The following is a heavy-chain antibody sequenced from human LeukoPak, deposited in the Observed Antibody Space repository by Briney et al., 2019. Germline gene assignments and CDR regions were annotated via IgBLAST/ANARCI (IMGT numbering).Heavy chain of an antibody. Sequence: PGGSLRLSCAASGFTFSSYWMSWVRQAPGKGPEWVANIKQDGSEKYYVDSVKGRFTISRDNAKNSLYLQMNSLRAEDTAVYYCARAGGLGSIYAFDIWGQGTMVTVSS. V-gene: IGHV3-7*01. CDR2: IKQDGSEK. CDR3: ARAGGLGSIYAFDI. CDR1: GFTFSSYW. J-gene: IGHJ3*02. D-gene: IGHD3-10*01.